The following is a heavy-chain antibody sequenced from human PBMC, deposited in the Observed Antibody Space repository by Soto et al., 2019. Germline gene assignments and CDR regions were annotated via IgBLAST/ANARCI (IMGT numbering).Heavy chain of an antibody. Sequence: GGSLRLSCAASGFTFSNYAISWVRQAPGKGLEWVSSISGSGGSTYYADSVKGRFTISRDNSKNALYLQMNSLRAEDTAVYYCATYSGNYERYGVYYGMDVWGQGTTVTVSS. CDR3: ATYSGNYERYGVYYGMDV. D-gene: IGHD1-26*01. V-gene: IGHV3-23*01. J-gene: IGHJ6*02. CDR2: ISGSGGST. CDR1: GFTFSNYA.